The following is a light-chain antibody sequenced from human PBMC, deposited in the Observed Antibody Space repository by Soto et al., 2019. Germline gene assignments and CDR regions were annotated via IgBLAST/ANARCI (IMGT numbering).Light chain of an antibody. CDR2: AAS. CDR3: QQGYRIFQT. CDR1: QNIGSY. Sequence: DIQMTQSPSSLSASVRDTVTITCRASQNIGSYLNWYQQKPGKAPTLLIYAASTLQGGVPSRFSGSGSGTDFNLTISSLNPEDFATYFCQQGYRIFQTFGQGTKLEVK. J-gene: IGKJ1*01. V-gene: IGKV1-39*01.